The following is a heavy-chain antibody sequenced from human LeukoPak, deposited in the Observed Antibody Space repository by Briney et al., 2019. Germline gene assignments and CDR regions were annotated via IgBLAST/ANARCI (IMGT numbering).Heavy chain of an antibody. CDR2: ISSSSSYI. Sequence: GGSLRLSCAASGFTFSSYNMNWVRQAPGKGLEWVSSISSSSSYIYYADSVKGRFTISRGNAKNSLYLQMNSLRAEDTAVYYCARDLGYDILTGYYSGNFDYWGQGTLVTVSS. D-gene: IGHD3-9*01. CDR1: GFTFSSYN. CDR3: ARDLGYDILTGYYSGNFDY. V-gene: IGHV3-21*01. J-gene: IGHJ4*02.